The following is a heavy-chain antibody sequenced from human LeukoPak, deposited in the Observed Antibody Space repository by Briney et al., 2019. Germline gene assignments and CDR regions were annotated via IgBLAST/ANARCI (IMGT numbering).Heavy chain of an antibody. J-gene: IGHJ4*02. V-gene: IGHV3-21*01. CDR2: INDRRGYM. CDR3: ARAPYCSGGSCYDDY. Sequence: PGGSLRLSCAASGFTFSSYAMSWVRQAPGKGLEWVSCINDRRGYMYYADSAKGRFTISRDNAKNSLYLQMNSLRAEDTAVYYCARAPYCSGGSCYDDYWGQGTLVTVSS. D-gene: IGHD2-15*01. CDR1: GFTFSSYA.